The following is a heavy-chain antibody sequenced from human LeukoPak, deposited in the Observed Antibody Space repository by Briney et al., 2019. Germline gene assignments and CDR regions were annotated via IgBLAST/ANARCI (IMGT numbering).Heavy chain of an antibody. D-gene: IGHD4-17*01. Sequence: ASVKVSCKASGYTFTSYDINWVRQATGQGPEWMGWMNPNSGNTGYAQKFQGRVTITRNTSISTAYMELSSLRSEDTAVYYCARGLPMSKGDYSSWGQGTMVTVSS. CDR1: GYTFTSYD. J-gene: IGHJ3*01. CDR2: MNPNSGNT. V-gene: IGHV1-8*03. CDR3: ARGLPMSKGDYSS.